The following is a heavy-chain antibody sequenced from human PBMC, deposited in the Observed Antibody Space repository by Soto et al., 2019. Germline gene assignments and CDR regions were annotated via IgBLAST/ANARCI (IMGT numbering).Heavy chain of an antibody. J-gene: IGHJ6*02. V-gene: IGHV1-24*01. CDR3: ATTAQALYYYYYGMDV. Sequence: ASATVSCKVSGYTLTELSMHWVRQAPGKGLEWMGGFDPEDGETIYAQKFQGRVTMTEDTSTDTAYMELSSLRSEDTAVYYCATTAQALYYYYYGMDVWGQGTTVTVSS. CDR1: GYTLTELS. D-gene: IGHD5-18*01. CDR2: FDPEDGET.